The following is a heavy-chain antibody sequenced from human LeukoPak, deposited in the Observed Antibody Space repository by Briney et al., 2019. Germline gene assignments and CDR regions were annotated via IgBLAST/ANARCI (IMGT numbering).Heavy chain of an antibody. CDR3: ARVGWYGGLTQFDY. CDR2: TYYIGST. V-gene: IGHV4-61*01. J-gene: IGHJ4*02. CDR1: GGSVSSASYY. Sequence: PSETLSLTCTVSGGSVSSASYYWSWIRQPPGKGLEWIGYTYYIGSTNYNPSLKSRVTISGDTSKNQFSLKLSSVTAADTAVYYCARVGWYGGLTQFDYWGQGTLVTVSS. D-gene: IGHD3-10*01.